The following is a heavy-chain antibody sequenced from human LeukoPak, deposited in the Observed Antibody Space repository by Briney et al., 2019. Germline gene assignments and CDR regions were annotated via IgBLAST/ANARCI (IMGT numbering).Heavy chain of an antibody. CDR1: GYTFTSYD. D-gene: IGHD6-19*01. V-gene: IGHV1-8*01. J-gene: IGHJ5*02. CDR3: ARRRRMSSGWYGNWFDP. Sequence: GASVKVSCQATGYTFTSYDINWVRQATGQGLEWMGWMNPNSGNTGYVQKFQGRVTMTRNTSISTAYMELSSLRSEDTAVYYCARRRRMSSGWYGNWFDPWGQGTLVTVSS. CDR2: MNPNSGNT.